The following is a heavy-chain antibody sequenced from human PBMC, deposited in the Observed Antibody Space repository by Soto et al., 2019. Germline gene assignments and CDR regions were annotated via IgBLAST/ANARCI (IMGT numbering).Heavy chain of an antibody. V-gene: IGHV2-5*02. D-gene: IGHD3-16*02. CDR2: IDWDDDK. Sequence: QITLKESGPTLVKPTQTLTLTCTFSGFSLSTPGVGVGWIRQPPVKALEWLAIIDWDDDKRYSPSVNTRLTITKDTSKNQVVLIMTNMDPLDTATYSCAHSRGPRVITFAGLIVVGRFDPWGQGTLVTVSS. CDR1: GFSLSTPGVG. J-gene: IGHJ5*02. CDR3: AHSRGPRVITFAGLIVVGRFDP.